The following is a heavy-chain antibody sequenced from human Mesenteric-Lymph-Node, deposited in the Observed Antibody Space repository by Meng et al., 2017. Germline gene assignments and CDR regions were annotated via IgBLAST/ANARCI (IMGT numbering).Heavy chain of an antibody. CDR1: GGSISNSY. D-gene: IGHD3-16*01. CDR3: ARGWGYFDS. CDR2: IYYTGNT. V-gene: IGHV4-59*01. Sequence: SETLSLTCTVSGGSISNSYWTWIRQPPGKGLEWIGYIYYTGNTDYNPSLKSRLTISVDTSKNQFSLNLSSVTATDTAVYYCARGWGYFDSWGQGTLVTVSS. J-gene: IGHJ4*02.